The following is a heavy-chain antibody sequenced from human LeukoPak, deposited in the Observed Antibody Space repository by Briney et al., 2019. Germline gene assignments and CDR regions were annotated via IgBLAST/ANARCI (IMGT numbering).Heavy chain of an antibody. CDR3: AKDRIILVRGEEGFDP. D-gene: IGHD3-10*01. CDR1: GFTFSTYS. CDR2: ISSSSTYI. J-gene: IGHJ5*02. Sequence: GASLRLSCAASGFTFSTYSMNWVRQAPGKGLEWVSSISSSSTYIYYADSVKGRFTISRDNAKNSLYLQMNSLRAEDTAVYYCAKDRIILVRGEEGFDPWGQGTLVTVSS. V-gene: IGHV3-21*04.